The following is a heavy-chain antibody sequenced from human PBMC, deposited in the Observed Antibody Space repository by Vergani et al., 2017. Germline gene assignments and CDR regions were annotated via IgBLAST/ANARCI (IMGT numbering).Heavy chain of an antibody. Sequence: QVQLQESGPGLVKPSQTLSLTCTVSGCSISSGDYYWSWIRQPPGKGLEWIGYIYYSGSTYYNPSLKSRVTISVDTSKNQFSLKLSSVTAADTAVYYCARVPGARTGDWYFDLWGRGTLVTVSS. CDR1: GCSISSGDYY. CDR3: ARVPGARTGDWYFDL. J-gene: IGHJ2*01. D-gene: IGHD3/OR15-3a*01. V-gene: IGHV4-30-4*01. CDR2: IYYSGST.